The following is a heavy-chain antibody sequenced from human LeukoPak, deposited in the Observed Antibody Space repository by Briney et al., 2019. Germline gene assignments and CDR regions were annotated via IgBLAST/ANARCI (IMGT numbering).Heavy chain of an antibody. V-gene: IGHV1-8*02. CDR3: ARDLGAAHLYFDY. Sequence: ASVKVSCNASGYTFTNYVMNWVRQAPGEGLEWMGWMNPNSGNTGYAQKFQGRVTMTRNTSISTAYMELSSLRSEDTAVYYCARDLGAAHLYFDYWGQGTLVTVSS. CDR2: MNPNSGNT. CDR1: GYTFTNYV. J-gene: IGHJ4*02. D-gene: IGHD1-26*01.